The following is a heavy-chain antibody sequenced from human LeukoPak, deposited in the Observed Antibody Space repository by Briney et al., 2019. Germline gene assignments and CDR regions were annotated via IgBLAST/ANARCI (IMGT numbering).Heavy chain of an antibody. Sequence: ASVEVSCKASGYTFTSYDINWVRQATGQGLEWMGWMNPNSGNTGYAQKFQGRVTMTRNTSISTAYMELSSLRSEDTAVYYCARGLVGRSERTSYYMDVWGKGTTVTVSS. CDR2: MNPNSGNT. CDR1: GYTFTSYD. CDR3: ARGLVGRSERTSYYMDV. V-gene: IGHV1-8*01. J-gene: IGHJ6*03. D-gene: IGHD2-2*01.